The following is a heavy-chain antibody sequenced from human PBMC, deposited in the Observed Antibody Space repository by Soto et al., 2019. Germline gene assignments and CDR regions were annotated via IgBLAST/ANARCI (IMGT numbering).Heavy chain of an antibody. V-gene: IGHV1-58*01. Sequence: SVKVSCKASGFTFTSSAFQWVRQARGQRLEWIGWIAVGSGYTNYAQRFQDRVTLTRDMSTATTYMELSRLTSEDTAIYYCAADATAWQQMVPSDYWGQGTLVTVPQ. CDR1: GFTFTSSA. J-gene: IGHJ4*02. CDR3: AADATAWQQMVPSDY. D-gene: IGHD2-8*01. CDR2: IAVGSGYT.